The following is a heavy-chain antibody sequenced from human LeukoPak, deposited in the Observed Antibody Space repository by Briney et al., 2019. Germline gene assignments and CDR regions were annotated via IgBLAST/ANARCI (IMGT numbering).Heavy chain of an antibody. D-gene: IGHD5-18*01. CDR1: GGSLSSYY. CDR3: ARNGPVRGYSYGLFDY. J-gene: IGHJ4*02. CDR2: IYYSGST. V-gene: IGHV4-59*01. Sequence: SETLSLTCTVSGGSLSSYYWSWIRQPPGKGLEWIGYIYYSGSTNYNPSLKSRVTISVDTSKNQFSLKLSSVTAADTAVYYCARNGPVRGYSYGLFDYWGQGTLVTVSS.